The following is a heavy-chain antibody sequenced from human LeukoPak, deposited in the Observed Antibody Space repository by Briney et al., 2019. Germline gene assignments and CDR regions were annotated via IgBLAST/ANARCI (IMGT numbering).Heavy chain of an antibody. CDR1: GFTFSSYA. Sequence: GGSLRLSCAASGFTFSSYAMHWVRQAPGKGLEWVAAISYDGSNKYYADSVKGRFTISRDNSKNTLYLQMNSLRAEDTAVYYCARVSSAPEYSSSPREFDYWGQGTLVTVSS. J-gene: IGHJ4*02. CDR3: ARVSSAPEYSSSPREFDY. CDR2: ISYDGSNK. D-gene: IGHD6-6*01. V-gene: IGHV3-30*04.